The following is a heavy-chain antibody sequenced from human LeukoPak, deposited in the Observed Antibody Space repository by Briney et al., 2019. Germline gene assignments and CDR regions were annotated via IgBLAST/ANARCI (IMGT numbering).Heavy chain of an antibody. J-gene: IGHJ4*02. CDR3: AREGYYDSSGYSDY. CDR2: IYYSGGT. CDR1: GGSISSYY. D-gene: IGHD3-22*01. Sequence: SETLSLTCTVSGGSISSYYWSWIRQPPGKGLEWIGYIYYSGGTYYNPSLKSRVTISVDTSKNQFSLKLSSVTAADTAVYYCAREGYYDSSGYSDYWGQGTLVTVSS. V-gene: IGHV4-59*06.